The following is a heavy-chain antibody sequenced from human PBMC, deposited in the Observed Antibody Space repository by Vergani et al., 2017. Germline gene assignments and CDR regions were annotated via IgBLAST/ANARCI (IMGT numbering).Heavy chain of an antibody. CDR1: GYTFTSYY. J-gene: IGHJ5*02. CDR3: ASGYSPAAIQYGLYNWIDP. V-gene: IGHV1-69*01. D-gene: IGHD2-2*02. Sequence: QVQLVQSGAEVKKPGASVKVSCKASGYTFTSYYMHWVRQAPGQGLEWMGGIIPIFGTANYAQKFQGRVTITADESTSTAYMELSSLRSEDTAVYYCASGYSPAAIQYGLYNWIDPWGQGTLVTVSS. CDR2: IIPIFGTA.